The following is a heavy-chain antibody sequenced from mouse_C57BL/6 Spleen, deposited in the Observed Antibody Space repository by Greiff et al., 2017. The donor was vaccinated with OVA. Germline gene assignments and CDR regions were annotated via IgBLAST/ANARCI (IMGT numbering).Heavy chain of an antibody. CDR3: ARVRSNGFDY. J-gene: IGHJ2*01. V-gene: IGHV1-82*01. D-gene: IGHD2-5*01. CDR1: GYAFSSSW. Sequence: QVQLKQSGPELVKPGASVKISCKASGYAFSSSWMNWVQQRPGKGLEWIGRIYPGDGDSNYNGKFKGKATLTADKSSSTAYMQLSSLTSEDSAVYFCARVRSNGFDYWGQGTTLTVSS. CDR2: IYPGDGDS.